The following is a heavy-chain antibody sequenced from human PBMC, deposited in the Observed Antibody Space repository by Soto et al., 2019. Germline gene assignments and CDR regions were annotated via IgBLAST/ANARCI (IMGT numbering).Heavy chain of an antibody. D-gene: IGHD6-6*01. CDR2: ISAYNGNT. V-gene: IGHV1-18*01. J-gene: IGHJ4*02. Sequence: GASVKVSCKASGYTFTNYGISWVRQAPGQGLEWMGWISAYNGNTDYAQDLQGRVTMTTDTSTSTAYMELRSLRSDDTAVYYCARTYSKYSISSEGDHWGQGTLVTVSS. CDR3: ARTYSKYSISSEGDH. CDR1: GYTFTNYG.